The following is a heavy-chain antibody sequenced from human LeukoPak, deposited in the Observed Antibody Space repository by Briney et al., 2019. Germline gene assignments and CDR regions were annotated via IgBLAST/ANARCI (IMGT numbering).Heavy chain of an antibody. CDR1: GFTFSSYA. CDR3: ASQADSAYGDYN. V-gene: IGHV3-23*01. Sequence: PGGSLRLSCAASGFTFSSYALSWVRQAPGKGLECVSAISGSGGSTYSADSLKGRFTISRDNAKNTLYLQMNSLRAEDTAVYYCASQADSAYGDYNWGQGTLVTVSS. CDR2: ISGSGGST. J-gene: IGHJ4*02. D-gene: IGHD4-17*01.